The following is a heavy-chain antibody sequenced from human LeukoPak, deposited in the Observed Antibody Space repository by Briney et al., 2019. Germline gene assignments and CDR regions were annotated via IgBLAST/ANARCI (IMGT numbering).Heavy chain of an antibody. J-gene: IGHJ6*03. CDR1: GFTVSSNY. CDR3: ARGKYYYGSGSYYRGAYCYYYMDV. Sequence: GGSLRLSCAASGFTVSSNYMSWVRQAPGKGLEWVSVIYSGGSTYYADSVKGRFTISRDNSKNTLYLQMNSLRAEDTAVYYCARGKYYYGSGSYYRGAYCYYYMDVWGKGTTVTISS. D-gene: IGHD3-10*01. CDR2: IYSGGST. V-gene: IGHV3-66*01.